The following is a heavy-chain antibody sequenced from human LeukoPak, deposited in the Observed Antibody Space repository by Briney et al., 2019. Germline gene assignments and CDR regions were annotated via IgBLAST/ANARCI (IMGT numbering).Heavy chain of an antibody. CDR1: GGSISSSSYY. CDR2: IYYSGST. V-gene: IGHV4-61*01. J-gene: IGHJ4*02. CDR3: ARGGPRGYSYVFSY. D-gene: IGHD5-18*01. Sequence: SETLSLTCTVSGGSISSSSYYWSWIRQPPGKGLEWIGYIYYSGSTNYNPSLKSRVTVSVDTSKNQFSLKLSSVTAADTAVYYCARGGPRGYSYVFSYWGQGTLVTVSS.